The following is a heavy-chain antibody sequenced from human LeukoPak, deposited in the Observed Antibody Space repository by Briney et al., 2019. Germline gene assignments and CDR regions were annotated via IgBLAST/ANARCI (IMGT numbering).Heavy chain of an antibody. CDR2: ISYDGSNK. CDR1: GFTFSSYA. Sequence: SLRLSCAASGFTFSSYAMHWVRQAPGKGLEWVAVISYDGSNKYYADSVKGRFTISRDNYKNTLYLQMNRLRAEDTAVYCCARDGGKRRDGYPILEVDYWGQGTLVTVSS. V-gene: IGHV3-30-3*01. CDR3: ARDGGKRRDGYPILEVDY. J-gene: IGHJ4*02. D-gene: IGHD5-24*01.